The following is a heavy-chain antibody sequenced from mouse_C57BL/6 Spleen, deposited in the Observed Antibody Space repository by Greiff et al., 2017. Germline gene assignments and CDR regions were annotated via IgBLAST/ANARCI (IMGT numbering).Heavy chain of an antibody. J-gene: IGHJ1*03. CDR2: ISGGGGNT. CDR1: GFTFSSYT. CDR3: ARAKYYGRGYFDV. D-gene: IGHD1-1*01. V-gene: IGHV5-9*01. Sequence: EVKLMESGGGLVKPGGSLKLSCAASGFTFSSYTMSWVRQTPEKWLEWVATISGGGGNTYYPDSVKGRFTIARDKAKNTLYLQMSSLRSEDTALDYCARAKYYGRGYFDVWGTGTTVTVSS.